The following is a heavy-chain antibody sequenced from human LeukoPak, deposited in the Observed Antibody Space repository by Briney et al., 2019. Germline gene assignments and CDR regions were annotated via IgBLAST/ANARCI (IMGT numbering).Heavy chain of an antibody. CDR3: ARALGSSGYPQPDY. CDR2: LYSGGSS. J-gene: IGHJ4*02. V-gene: IGHV3-66*01. D-gene: IGHD3-22*01. Sequence: GGSLRLSCAASGFTVSSNYMNWAGQAPGKGLEWVSVLYSGGSSYYADSVKGRFTISRDNSKNTLYLQMNSLRAEDTAVYYCARALGSSGYPQPDYWGQGTLVTVSS. CDR1: GFTVSSNY.